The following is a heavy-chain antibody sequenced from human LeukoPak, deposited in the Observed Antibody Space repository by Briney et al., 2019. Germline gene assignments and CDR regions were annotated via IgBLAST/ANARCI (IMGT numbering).Heavy chain of an antibody. CDR2: IYYSGST. CDR1: GGSFSSYY. V-gene: IGHV4-39*01. J-gene: IGHJ4*02. CDR3: ARAPFDY. Sequence: SETLSLTCAVYGGSFSSYYWGWIRQPPGKGLEWIGSIYYSGSTYYNPSLKSRVTISVDTSKNQFSLKLSSVTAADTAVYYCARAPFDYWGQGTLVTVSS.